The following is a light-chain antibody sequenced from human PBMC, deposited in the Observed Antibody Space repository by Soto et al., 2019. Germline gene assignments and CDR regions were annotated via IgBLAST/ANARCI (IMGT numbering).Light chain of an antibody. CDR1: QNVRSY. V-gene: IGKV1-39*01. CDR2: ETS. Sequence: DMQMTQSPSSLSASVGDRVTIACRASQNVRSYLNWYQQKPGKAPDLLIYETSTLQSGVPSRFSGTGYGTDFTLTISSLQPEDFATYYCQQSYRTPTFGQGTRLEI. J-gene: IGKJ5*01. CDR3: QQSYRTPT.